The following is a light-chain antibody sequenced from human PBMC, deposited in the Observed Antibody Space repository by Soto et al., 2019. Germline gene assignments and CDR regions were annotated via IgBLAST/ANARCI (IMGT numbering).Light chain of an antibody. J-gene: IGLJ1*01. CDR3: CSYAGSYSYV. CDR1: SSDVGGYNY. CDR2: DVS. Sequence: QSALTQPRSVSGSPGQSVTISCTGTSSDVGGYNYVSWYQQHQGKAPKLMIYDVSKRPSGVPDRFSGSKSGNTASLTISGLQAEDEADYYCCSYAGSYSYVFGTGTKLTAL. V-gene: IGLV2-11*01.